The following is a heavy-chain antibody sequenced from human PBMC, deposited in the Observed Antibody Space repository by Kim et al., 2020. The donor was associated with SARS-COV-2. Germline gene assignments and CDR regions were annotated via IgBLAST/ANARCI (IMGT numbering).Heavy chain of an antibody. D-gene: IGHD6-19*01. V-gene: IGHV3-43D*03. J-gene: IGHJ6*02. CDR3: AKEMGQWLVRGYYGMDV. Sequence: VKGRFTISRDNSKNSLYLQMNSLRAEDTALYYCAKEMGQWLVRGYYGMDVWGQGTTVTVSS.